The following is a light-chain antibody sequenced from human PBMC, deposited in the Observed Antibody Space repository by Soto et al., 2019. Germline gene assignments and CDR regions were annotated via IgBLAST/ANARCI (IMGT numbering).Light chain of an antibody. CDR1: SSDVRGYNY. Sequence: QSALTQPASVSGSPGQSITISCTGTSSDVRGYNYVSWYQQHPGKAPKLMIYDVSNRPSGVSNRFSGSKSGNTASLTISGLQAEDEADYYCSSYTSSSTLLYVFGTGTMVTVL. J-gene: IGLJ1*01. CDR2: DVS. V-gene: IGLV2-14*01. CDR3: SSYTSSSTLLYV.